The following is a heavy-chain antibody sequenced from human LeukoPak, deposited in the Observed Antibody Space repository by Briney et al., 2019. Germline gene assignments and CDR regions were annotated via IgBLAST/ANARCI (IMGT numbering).Heavy chain of an antibody. CDR2: ISGSGGST. V-gene: IGHV3-23*01. D-gene: IGHD6-19*01. CDR3: ARDSTGYKAVAGTFDY. J-gene: IGHJ4*02. Sequence: PGGSLRLSCAASGFTFSNFGMSWVRQAPGKGLEWVSVISGSGGSTYYADSVKGRFTISRDNAKNSLYLQMNSLRAEDTAVYYCARDSTGYKAVAGTFDYWGQGTLVTVSS. CDR1: GFTFSNFG.